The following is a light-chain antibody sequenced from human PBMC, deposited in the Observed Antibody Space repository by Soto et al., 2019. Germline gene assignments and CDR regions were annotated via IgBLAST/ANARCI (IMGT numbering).Light chain of an antibody. CDR2: WAS. Sequence: EIVMTQSPATLSMSPGERATLACRASQMGSSNLDWYQQKPGQAPRLLIYWASTRATVSPAMFSGSGAGAEFTLTISSLQSEDFAVYFCQQYNNWPRTFGQGTKVDIK. CDR1: QMGSSN. V-gene: IGKV3-15*01. CDR3: QQYNNWPRT. J-gene: IGKJ1*01.